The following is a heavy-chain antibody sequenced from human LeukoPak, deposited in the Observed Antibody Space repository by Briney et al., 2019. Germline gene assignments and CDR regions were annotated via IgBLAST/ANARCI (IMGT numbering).Heavy chain of an antibody. V-gene: IGHV4-59*01. CDR3: ARDQLLWFGESNYYYYGMDV. D-gene: IGHD3-10*01. CDR2: IYYSGST. Sequence: ASETLSLTCTVSGGSISSYYWSWIRQPPGKGLEWIGYIYYSGSTNYNPSLKSRVTISVDTSKNQLSLKLSSVTAADTAVYYCARDQLLWFGESNYYYYGMDVWGQGTTVTASS. CDR1: GGSISSYY. J-gene: IGHJ6*02.